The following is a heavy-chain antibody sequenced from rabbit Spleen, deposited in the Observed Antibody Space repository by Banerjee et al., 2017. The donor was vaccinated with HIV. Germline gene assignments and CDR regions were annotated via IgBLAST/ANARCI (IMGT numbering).Heavy chain of an antibody. CDR3: ARDAGTSFSTYGMDL. CDR1: GFSFNGFSFNGGYD. J-gene: IGHJ6*01. D-gene: IGHD8-1*01. V-gene: IGHV1S40*01. CDR2: AYAGSSGGT. Sequence: QSLEESGGGLVKPGASLTLTCKASGFSFNGFSFNGGYDMCWVRQAPGKGLEWVACAYAGSSGGTYSATWAKGRFTISKTSSTTVTLQMTSLTAADTATYFCARDAGTSFSTYGMDLWGQGTLVT.